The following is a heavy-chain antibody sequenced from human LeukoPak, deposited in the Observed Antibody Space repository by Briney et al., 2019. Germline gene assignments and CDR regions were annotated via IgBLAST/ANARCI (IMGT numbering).Heavy chain of an antibody. D-gene: IGHD3-10*01. J-gene: IGHJ5*02. CDR3: ARQYYASGSYYNDLNWFDP. CDR1: GYIFSKYL. CDR2: INVGNGYT. V-gene: IGHV1-3*01. Sequence: ASVKVSCKASGYIFSKYLIYWLRQAPGQRPEWMGWINVGNGYTKYSQNFQGRVTFTWDTSASTAYMELTSLRSDDTALYYCARQYYASGSYYNDLNWFDPWGQGTLVTVSS.